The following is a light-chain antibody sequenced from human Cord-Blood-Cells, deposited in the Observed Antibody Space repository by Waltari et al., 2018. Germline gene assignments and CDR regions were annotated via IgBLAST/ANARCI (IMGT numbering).Light chain of an antibody. CDR1: QGISSY. CDR2: AAS. J-gene: IGKJ1*01. V-gene: IGKV1-9*01. CDR3: QQLNSYSWT. Sequence: DIQLTQSPSFLSASVGDRVTITCRASQGISSYLAWYQQKPGKAPKLLIYAASTLQSGVPSRFGGSGSGTEFTLTISSLQPEDFATYYCQQLNSYSWTFGQGTKVEIK.